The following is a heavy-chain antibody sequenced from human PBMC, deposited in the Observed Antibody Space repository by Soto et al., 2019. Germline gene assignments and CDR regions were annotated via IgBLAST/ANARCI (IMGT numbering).Heavy chain of an antibody. CDR3: AKGTAMAPYYYYGMDV. V-gene: IGHV3-43*01. CDR2: ISWSGRST. J-gene: IGHJ6*01. Sequence: GGSRRLSCAASGFIFDDYSMHWVRQVPGKGLEWVSLISWSGRSTYYADSVKGRFTISRDNCKNTLYLQMNSLRAEDTAVYYCAKGTAMAPYYYYGMDVWGQGTTVTVSS. D-gene: IGHD5-18*01. CDR1: GFIFDDYS.